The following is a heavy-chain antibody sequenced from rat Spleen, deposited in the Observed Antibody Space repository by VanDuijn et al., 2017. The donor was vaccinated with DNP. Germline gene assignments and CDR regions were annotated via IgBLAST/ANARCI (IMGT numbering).Heavy chain of an antibody. V-gene: IGHV4-2*01. D-gene: IGHD1-11*01. CDR2: INKDSSTI. Sequence: EVKFVESGGGLVQPGRSLKLSCAASGFIFNDFWMGWVRQAPGKGLEWIGQINKDSSTISYSPSLKDKLTISRDSAQNTLYLQMSKLGSEDTAIYYCARGPNYGGWSDYFDYWGQGVMVTVSS. CDR1: GFIFNDFW. J-gene: IGHJ2*01. CDR3: ARGPNYGGWSDYFDY.